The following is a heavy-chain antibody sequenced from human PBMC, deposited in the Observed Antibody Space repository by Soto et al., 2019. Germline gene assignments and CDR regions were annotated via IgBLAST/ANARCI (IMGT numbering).Heavy chain of an antibody. Sequence: QITLKESGPTLVNPTQPLTLTCTFSGFSLSTSGVGVGWIRQPPGKALEWLALIYWDDDKRYSPSLKSRLTITKDTSKNQVVLTMTNMDPVDTATYYCALGLYSGYDYHTFDYWGQGTLVTVSS. D-gene: IGHD5-12*01. CDR3: ALGLYSGYDYHTFDY. J-gene: IGHJ4*02. CDR1: GFSLSTSGVG. CDR2: IYWDDDK. V-gene: IGHV2-5*02.